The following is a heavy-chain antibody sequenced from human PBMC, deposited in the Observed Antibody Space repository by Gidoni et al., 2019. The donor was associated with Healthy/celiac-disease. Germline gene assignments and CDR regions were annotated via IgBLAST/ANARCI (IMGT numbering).Heavy chain of an antibody. D-gene: IGHD3-22*01. V-gene: IGHV3-23*01. CDR1: GFTFSSYA. CDR2: ISGSGGIT. J-gene: IGHJ3*02. Sequence: EVQLLESGGGLVQPGGSLRLSCAASGFTFSSYAMSWVRQAPGKGLEWVSAISGSGGITYYADSVKGRFTISRDNSKNTLYLQMNSLRAEDTAVYYCAKLNGGFYYYDSSAGGGGIWGQGTMVTVSS. CDR3: AKLNGGFYYYDSSAGGGGI.